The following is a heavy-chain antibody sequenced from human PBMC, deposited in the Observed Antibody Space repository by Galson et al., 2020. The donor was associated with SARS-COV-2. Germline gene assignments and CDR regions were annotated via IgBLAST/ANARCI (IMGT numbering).Heavy chain of an antibody. CDR2: IYFDGSEK. D-gene: IGHD6-19*01. J-gene: IGHJ4*02. V-gene: IGHV3-33*01. Sequence: GESLKISCAASRFTFSDHAMHWVRQAPGKGLEWVAQIYFDGSEKYYGDSVKGRFTISRDSSKNTVYLQMNNLRADDTAVYYCARDGQSSSGWACDYWGQGTLLTVSS. CDR3: ARDGQSSSGWACDY. CDR1: RFTFSDHA.